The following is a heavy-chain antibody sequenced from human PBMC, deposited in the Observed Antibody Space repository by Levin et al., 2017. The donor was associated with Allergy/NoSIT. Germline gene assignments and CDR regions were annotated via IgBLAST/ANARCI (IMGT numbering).Heavy chain of an antibody. CDR2: IKQDGSEK. J-gene: IGHJ4*02. CDR3: ARDPGGSSGWYALSFDY. D-gene: IGHD6-19*01. Sequence: GGSLRLSCAASGFTFSNYWMSWVRQAPGKGLEWVANIKQDGSEKYYVDSVKGRFTISRDNAKNSLYLKMNSLRAEDTAVYYCARDPGGSSGWYALSFDYWGQGTLVTVSS. CDR1: GFTFSNYW. V-gene: IGHV3-7*01.